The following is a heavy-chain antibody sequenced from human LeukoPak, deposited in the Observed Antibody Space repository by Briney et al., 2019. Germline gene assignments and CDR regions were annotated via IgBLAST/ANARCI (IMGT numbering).Heavy chain of an antibody. V-gene: IGHV1-2*02. Sequence: ASVKVSCKASGYTFTAYFMHWVRQAPGQGLEWMGWINPNSGGTNYAQKFRGRVTMTRDTSISTANMELSRLRSDDTAVYYCARDHLVVPGGYEDHYYGMDVWGQGTTVTVSS. CDR1: GYTFTAYF. D-gene: IGHD2-2*01. CDR2: INPNSGGT. CDR3: ARDHLVVPGGYEDHYYGMDV. J-gene: IGHJ6*02.